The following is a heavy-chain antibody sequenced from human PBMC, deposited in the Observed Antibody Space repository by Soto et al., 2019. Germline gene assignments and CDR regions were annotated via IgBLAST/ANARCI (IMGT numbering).Heavy chain of an antibody. V-gene: IGHV4-39*01. CDR2: IYYSGST. Sequence: SETLSLTCTVSGGSISSSSYYWGWIRQPPGKGLEWIGSIYYSGSTYYNPSLKSRVTISVDTSKNQFSLKLSSVTAADTAVYYCARVTPTWFDPWGQGTLVTVSS. D-gene: IGHD2-15*01. CDR3: ARVTPTWFDP. J-gene: IGHJ5*02. CDR1: GGSISSSSYY.